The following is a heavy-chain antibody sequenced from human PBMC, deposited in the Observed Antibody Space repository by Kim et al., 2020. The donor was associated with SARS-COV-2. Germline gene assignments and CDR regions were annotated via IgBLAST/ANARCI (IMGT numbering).Heavy chain of an antibody. V-gene: IGHV3-11*05. CDR3: ARVGYDYVWGSYRDYYYYYGMDV. D-gene: IGHD3-16*02. Sequence: GGSLRLSCAASGFTFSDYYMSWIRQAPGKRLEWVSYISISSSYTNYADSVKGRFTISRDNAKNSLYLQMNSLRAEDTAVDYCARVGYDYVWGSYRDYYYYYGMDVWGQGTTVTVSS. CDR2: ISISSSYT. J-gene: IGHJ6*02. CDR1: GFTFSDYY.